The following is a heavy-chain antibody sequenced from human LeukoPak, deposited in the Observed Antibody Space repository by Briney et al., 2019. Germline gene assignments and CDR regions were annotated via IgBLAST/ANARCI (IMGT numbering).Heavy chain of an antibody. D-gene: IGHD6-13*01. Sequence: PGGSLRLSCAASGFTVSSNYMSWVRQAPGKGLEWVSVIYSGGSTYYADSVKGRFTISRDNSKNTLYLQMNSLRAEDTAVYYCARSWTNSSSWYYYYYMDVWGKGTTVTVSS. CDR2: IYSGGST. J-gene: IGHJ6*03. V-gene: IGHV3-53*01. CDR3: ARSWTNSSSWYYYYYMDV. CDR1: GFTVSSNY.